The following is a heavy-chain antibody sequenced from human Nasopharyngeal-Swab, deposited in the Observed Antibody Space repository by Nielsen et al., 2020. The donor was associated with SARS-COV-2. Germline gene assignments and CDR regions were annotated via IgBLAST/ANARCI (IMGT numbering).Heavy chain of an antibody. CDR2: ISGSSTTI. J-gene: IGHJ4*02. CDR3: ARETRNYYYGSAEYYFDY. D-gene: IGHD3-10*01. Sequence: SLKISWAAFGFIFYDYYMSWIRQAPGKGPEWVSYISGSSTTIHYADSVKGRFTISRDNAKNSLYLQMNSLRAEDTAVYYCARETRNYYYGSAEYYFDYWGQGTLVTVSS. V-gene: IGHV3-11*04. CDR1: GFIFYDYY.